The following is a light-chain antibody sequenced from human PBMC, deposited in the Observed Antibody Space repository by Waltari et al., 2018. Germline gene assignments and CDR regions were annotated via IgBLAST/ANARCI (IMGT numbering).Light chain of an antibody. Sequence: QSALNHPSSVSASLRQSITISSAGTSSPVATYNPVSWYQQYPGKAPELMLYDVNNRPSGVSDRFSGSKSGNTASLTISGVQAEDEAEYYCSSDTTSPRFFGGGTKLAVL. J-gene: IGLJ2*01. CDR1: SSPVATYNP. CDR3: SSDTTSPRF. V-gene: IGLV2-14*03. CDR2: DVN.